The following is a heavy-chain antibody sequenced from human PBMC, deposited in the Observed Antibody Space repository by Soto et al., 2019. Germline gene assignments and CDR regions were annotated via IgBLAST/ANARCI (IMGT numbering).Heavy chain of an antibody. CDR2: INAGNGNT. J-gene: IGHJ6*02. D-gene: IGHD2-2*01. V-gene: IGHV1-3*01. CDR1: GYIFTTYG. CDR3: ARYYARLSYYYGMDV. Sequence: ASVKVSCKASGYIFTTYGINWVRQAPGQRLEWMGWINAGNGNTKYSQKFQGRVTITRDTSASTAYMELSSLRSEDTAVYYCARYYARLSYYYGMDVWGQGTTVTVSS.